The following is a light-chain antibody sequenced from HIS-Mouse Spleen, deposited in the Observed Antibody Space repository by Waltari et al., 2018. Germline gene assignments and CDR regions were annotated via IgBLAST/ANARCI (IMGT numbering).Light chain of an antibody. CDR3: QQYRT. J-gene: IGKJ1*01. Sequence: DIQMTQSPSTLSASVGDRVTITCRASQSISSWLAWYPQKPGKAPKLLIYTASSLESGVPSRFSGSGSGTEFTLTISSLQPDDFATYYCQQYRTFGQGTKVEIK. CDR2: TAS. V-gene: IGKV1-5*03. CDR1: QSISSW.